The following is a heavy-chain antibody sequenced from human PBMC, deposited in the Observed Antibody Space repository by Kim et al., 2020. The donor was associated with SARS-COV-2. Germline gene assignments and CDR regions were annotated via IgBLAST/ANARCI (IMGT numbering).Heavy chain of an antibody. D-gene: IGHD2-15*01. Sequence: GGSLRLSCAASGFTFSAYVMTWVRQAPGKGLEWVSFISSTGSIMYHADSVEGRFTISRDNAKNSVSLQMNSLREEDTAMYYCASRGYYIDFWGQGTLVTVSS. CDR3: ASRGYYIDF. CDR1: GFTFSAYV. V-gene: IGHV3-48*02. CDR2: ISSTGSIM. J-gene: IGHJ4*02.